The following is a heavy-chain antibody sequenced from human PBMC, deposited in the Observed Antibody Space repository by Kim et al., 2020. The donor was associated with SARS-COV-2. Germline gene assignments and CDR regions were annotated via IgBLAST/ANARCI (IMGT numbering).Heavy chain of an antibody. V-gene: IGHV1-46*01. CDR3: ATTVTTYYYYYGMDV. CDR2: INPSGGST. CDR1: GYTFTSYY. J-gene: IGHJ6*02. Sequence: ASVKVSCKASGYTFTSYYMHWVRQAPGQGLEWMGIINPSGGSTSYAQKFQGRVTMTRDTSTSTVYMELSSLRSEDMAVYYCATTVTTYYYYYGMDVWGQGTTVT. D-gene: IGHD4-17*01.